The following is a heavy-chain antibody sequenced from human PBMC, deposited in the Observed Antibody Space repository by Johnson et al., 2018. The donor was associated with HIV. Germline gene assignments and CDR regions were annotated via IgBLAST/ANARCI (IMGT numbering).Heavy chain of an antibody. J-gene: IGHJ3*02. CDR1: GFTVISNY. CDR3: ARDNGAVAGPEGAFDI. Sequence: EVQLVESGGGLIQPGGYLRLSCAASGFTVISNYMSWVRQAPGKGLEWVSVIYSGGSTYYADSVKGRFTISRDNSKNTLYLQMNSLRAEDTAVYYCARDNGAVAGPEGAFDIWGQGTVVTVSS. D-gene: IGHD6-19*01. V-gene: IGHV3-53*01. CDR2: IYSGGST.